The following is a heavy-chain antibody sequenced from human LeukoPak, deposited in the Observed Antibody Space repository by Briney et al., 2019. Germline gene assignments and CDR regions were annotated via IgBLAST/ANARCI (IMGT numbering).Heavy chain of an antibody. CDR3: ARDLSEKYSIDY. V-gene: IGHV3-30-3*01. CDR2: ISYDGSIK. D-gene: IGHD2-15*01. CDR1: GFTFSGYA. Sequence: GGSLRLSCAASGFTFSGYAIHWVRQAPGKGLEWAAFISYDGSIKYYADSVKGRCTISRDNSKNTLNLQINSLRAEDTAVYYCARDLSEKYSIDYWGQGTLVTVSS. J-gene: IGHJ4*02.